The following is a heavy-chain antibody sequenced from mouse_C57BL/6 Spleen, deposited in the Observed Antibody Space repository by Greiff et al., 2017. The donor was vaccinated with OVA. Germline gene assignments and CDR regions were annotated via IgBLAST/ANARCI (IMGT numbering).Heavy chain of an antibody. J-gene: IGHJ4*01. Sequence: QVQLQQPGAELVKPGASVKLSCKASGYTFTSYWMHWVKQRPGRGLEWIGRIDPNSGGTKYNEKVKSKATLTVDKASSTAYIQIRGLTSEDTAVYYCARWDGYYGAMDYWGQGTSVTVSS. V-gene: IGHV1-72*01. D-gene: IGHD2-3*01. CDR3: ARWDGYYGAMDY. CDR2: IDPNSGGT. CDR1: GYTFTSYW.